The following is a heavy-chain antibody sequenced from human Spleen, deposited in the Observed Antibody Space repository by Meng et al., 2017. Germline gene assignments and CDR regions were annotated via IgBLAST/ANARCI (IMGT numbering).Heavy chain of an antibody. CDR1: GFTFSDYS. CDR2: ISRSGTYI. D-gene: IGHD3-10*01. J-gene: IGHJ5*02. V-gene: IGHV3-21*01. Sequence: GGSLRLSCAASGFTFSDYSMNWVRQAPGKGLEWVSSISRSGTYIYYADSVKGRFTISRDNARNSLYLHMDSLTAEDTAVYYCARGGPVLLWFGELFPNWFDPWGQGTLVTVSS. CDR3: ARGGPVLLWFGELFPNWFDP.